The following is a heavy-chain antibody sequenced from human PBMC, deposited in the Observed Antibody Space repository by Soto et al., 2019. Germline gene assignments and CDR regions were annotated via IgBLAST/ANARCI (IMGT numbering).Heavy chain of an antibody. V-gene: IGHV4-59*08. J-gene: IGHJ4*02. D-gene: IGHD2-2*01. CDR3: ARHAPDIVVVPAAPGPFDY. CDR1: GGSISSYY. CDR2: IYYSGSTGST. Sequence: AETLSLTCTVSGGSISSYYWSWVRQPPGKGLKWIGYIYYSGSTGSTNYNPSLKSRVTISVDTSKNQFSLKLRSVTAADTAVYYCARHAPDIVVVPAAPGPFDYWGQGTLVTVSS.